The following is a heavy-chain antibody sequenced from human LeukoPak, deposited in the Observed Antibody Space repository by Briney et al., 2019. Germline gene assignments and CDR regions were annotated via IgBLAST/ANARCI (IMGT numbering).Heavy chain of an antibody. Sequence: GGSLRLSCAASRLTFINYAMHWVRQAPGKGLEWVSAISGTGGSTYYADAVKGRFTISRDNSKNTLYLQMNSLRAEDTAVYYCAKDRSVGATKIDYWGQGTLVTVSS. CDR2: ISGTGGST. CDR3: AKDRSVGATKIDY. D-gene: IGHD1-26*01. CDR1: RLTFINYA. J-gene: IGHJ4*02. V-gene: IGHV3-23*01.